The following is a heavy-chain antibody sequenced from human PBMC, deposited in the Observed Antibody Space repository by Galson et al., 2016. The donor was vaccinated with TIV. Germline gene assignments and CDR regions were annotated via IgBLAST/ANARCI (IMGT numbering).Heavy chain of an antibody. CDR1: GFTFNTYA. CDR2: ISNAGSNK. CDR3: AKVGISGYYPPSPTFFDF. Sequence: SLRLSCAGSGFTFNTYAMHWVRQAPGKGLEWEAVISNAGSNKYYADSVKGRFTISRDNSKNTLSLQMNSLTTEDTAVYYCAKVGISGYYPPSPTFFDFWGQGTLVTVSS. J-gene: IGHJ4*02. V-gene: IGHV3-30*18. D-gene: IGHD3-22*01.